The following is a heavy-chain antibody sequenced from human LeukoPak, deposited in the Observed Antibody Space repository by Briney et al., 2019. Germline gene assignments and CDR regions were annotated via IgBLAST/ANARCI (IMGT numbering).Heavy chain of an antibody. CDR2: IYHSGST. CDR3: ARDSPTADIVVVPAAILID. D-gene: IGHD2-2*02. CDR1: GGSISSYY. Sequence: KTSETLSLTCTVSGGSISSYYWSWIRQPPGKGLEWIGSIYHSGSTYYNPSLKSRVTISVDTSKNQFSLKLSSVTAADTAVYYCARDSPTADIVVVPAAILIDWGQGTLVTVSS. J-gene: IGHJ4*02. V-gene: IGHV4-38-2*02.